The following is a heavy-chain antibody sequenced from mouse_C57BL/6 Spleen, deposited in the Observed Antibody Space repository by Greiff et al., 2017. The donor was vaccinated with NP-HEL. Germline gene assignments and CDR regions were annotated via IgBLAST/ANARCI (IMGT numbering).Heavy chain of an antibody. D-gene: IGHD2-3*01. V-gene: IGHV1-82*01. CDR3: ARYGDGYGPWFAD. CDR1: GYAFSSSW. Sequence: VQLQQSGPELVKPGASVKISCKASGYAFSSSWMNWVKQRPGQGLEWIGRIYPGDGDTNYNGKFKGKATLTADKSSSTAYMQLSSLTSEDSAVYFCARYGDGYGPWFADWGQGTLVTVSA. J-gene: IGHJ3*01. CDR2: IYPGDGDT.